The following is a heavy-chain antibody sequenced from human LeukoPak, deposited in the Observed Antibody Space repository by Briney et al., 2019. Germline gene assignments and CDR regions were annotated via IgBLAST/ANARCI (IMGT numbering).Heavy chain of an antibody. CDR1: GFTFSSYA. J-gene: IGHJ4*02. Sequence: GGSLRLSCEASGFTFSSYAMTWVRQAPGKGLEWVSTISNSGGNTYYADSVKGRFTLSRDSSKNTLYLQMNSLRDEDTAVYYCARDYGSGSYLYGYWGQGTLVTVSS. CDR3: ARDYGSGSYLYGY. D-gene: IGHD3-10*01. V-gene: IGHV3-23*01. CDR2: ISNSGGNT.